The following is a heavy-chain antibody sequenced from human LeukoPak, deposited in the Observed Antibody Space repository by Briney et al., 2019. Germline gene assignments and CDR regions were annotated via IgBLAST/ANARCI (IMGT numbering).Heavy chain of an antibody. CDR2: VDYSGST. D-gene: IGHD6-19*01. Sequence: SETLYLTFTVSGGSISNYYWHWIPQPPGKGLEWIGYVDYSGSTNSNSSLKSRVTISVHTSKNQFSLNLRSVTAADTAVYYCARPHSSGWYGVLDIWGQGAMVTVSS. V-gene: IGHV4-59*08. CDR1: GGSISNYY. CDR3: ARPHSSGWYGVLDI. J-gene: IGHJ3*02.